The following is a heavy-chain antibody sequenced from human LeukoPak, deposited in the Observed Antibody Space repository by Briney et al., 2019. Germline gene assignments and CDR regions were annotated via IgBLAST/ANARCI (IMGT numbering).Heavy chain of an antibody. CDR1: GFTFSSYW. D-gene: IGHD5-24*01. V-gene: IGHV3-7*01. Sequence: GGSLRLSCAASGFTFSSYWMSWVRQAPGKGLEWVANIKQVGSEKYHVDSVKGRFTISRDNAKNSLYLQMNSLRAEDTAVYYCARKESAYYYYAMDVWGQGTTVTVSS. J-gene: IGHJ6*02. CDR3: ARKESAYYYYAMDV. CDR2: IKQVGSEK.